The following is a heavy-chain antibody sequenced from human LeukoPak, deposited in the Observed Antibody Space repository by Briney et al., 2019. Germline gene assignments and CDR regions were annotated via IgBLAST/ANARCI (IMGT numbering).Heavy chain of an antibody. D-gene: IGHD3-3*01. Sequence: SGPTLVNPTQTLTLTCTFSGFSLSTSGVGVGWIRQPPGTALEWLALIYWDDDKRYSPSLKSRLTITKDTSKNQVVLTMTNMDPVDTATYYCAHRGLRFLEWLTWLDPWGQGTLVTVSS. V-gene: IGHV2-5*02. CDR1: GFSLSTSGVG. J-gene: IGHJ5*02. CDR2: IYWDDDK. CDR3: AHRGLRFLEWLTWLDP.